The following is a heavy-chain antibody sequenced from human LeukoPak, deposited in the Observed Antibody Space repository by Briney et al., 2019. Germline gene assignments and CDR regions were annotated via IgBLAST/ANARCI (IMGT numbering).Heavy chain of an antibody. CDR1: GGSISSGSYY. CDR3: ARGRGVVVPAAIGDFDY. J-gene: IGHJ4*02. Sequence: SQTLSLTCTVSGGSISSGSYYWSWIRQPAGKGLEWIGRIYTSGSTNYNPSLKSRVTISVDTSKNQFSLKLSSVTAADTAVYYCARGRGVVVPAAIGDFDYWGQGTLSPSPQ. CDR2: IYTSGST. V-gene: IGHV4-61*02. D-gene: IGHD2-2*02.